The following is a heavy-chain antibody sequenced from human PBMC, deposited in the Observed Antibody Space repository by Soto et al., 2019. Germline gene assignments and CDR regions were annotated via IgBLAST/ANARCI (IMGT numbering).Heavy chain of an antibody. Sequence: SETLSLTCTVSAGSIRSGDYYWTWIRQPPGKGLEWIGYIDHSGSAYYNPSLKSRATISIDTSNNQFSLKMTSVTAADTAVYYCAGELGTFYFDHWGQGTLVSVSS. V-gene: IGHV4-30-4*01. CDR3: AGELGTFYFDH. CDR1: AGSIRSGDYY. D-gene: IGHD7-27*01. CDR2: IDHSGSA. J-gene: IGHJ4*02.